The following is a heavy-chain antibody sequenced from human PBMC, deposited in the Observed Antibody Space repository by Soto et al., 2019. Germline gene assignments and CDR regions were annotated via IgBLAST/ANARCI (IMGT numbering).Heavy chain of an antibody. Sequence: PSQTLSLTCAISGDSVSSNSAAWNWIRQSPSRGLEWLGRTYYRSKWYNDYAVSVKSRITINPDTSKNQFSLQLNYVTPEDTAVYYCAREVVVVVAETYYYYYGMDVWGQGTTVTVSS. D-gene: IGHD2-15*01. V-gene: IGHV6-1*01. J-gene: IGHJ6*02. CDR3: AREVVVVVAETYYYYYGMDV. CDR2: TYYRSKWYN. CDR1: GDSVSSNSAA.